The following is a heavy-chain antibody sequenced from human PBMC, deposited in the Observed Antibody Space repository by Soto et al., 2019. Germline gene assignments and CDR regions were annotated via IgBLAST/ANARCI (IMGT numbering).Heavy chain of an antibody. D-gene: IGHD6-19*01. J-gene: IGHJ3*01. V-gene: IGHV4-4*02. CDR3: AYSTGWYRHDV. Sequence: QVQLQESGPGLVKPSGTLSLTCAVPGDSISSPKWWTWLRQPPGKGLEWIGDHLHSGTTNYNPSLMSRVTLSVDKPQNQFSLKLTSVTAADTAIYYCAYSTGWYRHDVWGQGTSVTVSS. CDR1: GDSISSPKW. CDR2: HLHSGTT.